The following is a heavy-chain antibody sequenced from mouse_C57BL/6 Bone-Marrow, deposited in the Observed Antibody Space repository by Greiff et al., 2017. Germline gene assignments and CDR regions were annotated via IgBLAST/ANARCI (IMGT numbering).Heavy chain of an antibody. CDR2: IDPSDSYT. CDR3: ARWNYWYFDV. J-gene: IGHJ1*03. V-gene: IGHV1-50*01. CDR1: GYTFTSYW. Sequence: QVQLQQPGAELVKPGASVKLSCKASGYTFTSYWMQWVKQRPGQGLEWIGEIDPSDSYTHSNQKFKGKATLTVDTSSSTAYMQLSSLTSEDSAVYYCARWNYWYFDVWGTGTTVTVSS.